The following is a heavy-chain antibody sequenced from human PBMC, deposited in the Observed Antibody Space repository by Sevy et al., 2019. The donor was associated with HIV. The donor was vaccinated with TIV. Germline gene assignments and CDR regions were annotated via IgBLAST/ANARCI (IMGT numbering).Heavy chain of an antibody. V-gene: IGHV4-61*02. D-gene: IGHD6-25*01. CDR3: ARDRLYSSGYYYYYYMDV. CDR1: GGSISSGSYY. Sequence: SETLSLTCTVSGGSISSGSYYWSWIRQPAGKGLEWIGRIYTSWSTNYNPSLKSRVTISVDTSKNQFSLKLSSVTAADTAVYYCARDRLYSSGYYYYYYMDVWGKGTTVTVSS. CDR2: IYTSWST. J-gene: IGHJ6*03.